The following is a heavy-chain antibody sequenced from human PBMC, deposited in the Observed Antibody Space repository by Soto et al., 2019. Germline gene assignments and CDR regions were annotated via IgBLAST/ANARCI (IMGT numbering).Heavy chain of an antibody. CDR3: ARVSGSYYYGMDV. D-gene: IGHD1-26*01. V-gene: IGHV4-4*02. J-gene: IGHJ6*02. CDR1: GGSISSSNW. CDR2: IYHSGST. Sequence: QVQLQESGPGLVKPSGTLSLTCAVSGGSISSSNWWSWVRQPPGKGLEWIVEIYHSGSTNYNPYLKGRVTISVDKSKNQFSLKLSSVTAADTAVYYCARVSGSYYYGMDVWGQGTTVTVSS.